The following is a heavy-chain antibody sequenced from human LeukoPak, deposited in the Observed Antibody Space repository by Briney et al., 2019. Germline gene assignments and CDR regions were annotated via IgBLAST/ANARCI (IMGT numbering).Heavy chain of an antibody. D-gene: IGHD3-16*01. J-gene: IGHJ4*02. CDR2: IKQDGSEK. Sequence: GGSLRLSCAASGLTFSNYWVDWVRQAPGKGLEWVANIKQDGSEKNYVDSVKGRFIISRDNAKNSLYLQMNTLRADDTAVYYCARDGFGTGSNWGQGTLVTVSS. CDR3: ARDGFGTGSN. V-gene: IGHV3-7*03. CDR1: GLTFSNYW.